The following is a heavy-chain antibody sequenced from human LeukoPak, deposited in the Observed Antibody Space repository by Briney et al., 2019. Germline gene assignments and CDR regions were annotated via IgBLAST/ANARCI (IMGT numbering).Heavy chain of an antibody. J-gene: IGHJ6*02. CDR1: GGSISSSSYY. CDR3: AEHPLVVAATNYYYYGMDV. Sequence: SETLSLTCTVSGGSISSSSYYWGWIRQPPGRGLEWIGSIYYSGSTYYNPSLKSRVTISVDTSKNQFSLKLSSLTAADTAAYYCAEHPLVVAATNYYYYGMDVWGQGTTVTVSS. V-gene: IGHV4-39*01. CDR2: IYYSGST. D-gene: IGHD2-15*01.